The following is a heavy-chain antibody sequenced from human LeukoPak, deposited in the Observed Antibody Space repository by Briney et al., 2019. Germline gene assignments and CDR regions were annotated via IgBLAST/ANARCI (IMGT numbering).Heavy chain of an antibody. D-gene: IGHD6-19*01. CDR1: GFTFSDYY. Sequence: PGGSLRLSCAASGFTFSDYYMSWIRQAPGKGLEWVSYISSSGSPLYYADSVKGRFTISRDNAKSSPYLQMNSLRAEDTAVYYCARERQWLVDYWGQGTLVTVSS. CDR3: ARERQWLVDY. J-gene: IGHJ4*02. V-gene: IGHV3-11*01. CDR2: ISSSGSPL.